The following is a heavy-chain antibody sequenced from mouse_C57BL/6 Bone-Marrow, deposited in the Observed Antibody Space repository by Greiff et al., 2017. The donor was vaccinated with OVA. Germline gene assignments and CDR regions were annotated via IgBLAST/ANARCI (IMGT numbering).Heavy chain of an antibody. CDR3: TGGYYDWYFDV. CDR2: IDPENGDT. Sequence: VQLKESGAELVRPGASVKLSCTASGFNIKDDYMHWVKQRPEQGLEWIGWIDPENGDTEYASKFQGKATITADTSSNTAYLQLSSLTSEDTAVYYCTGGYYDWYFDVWGTGTTVTVSS. J-gene: IGHJ1*03. CDR1: GFNIKDDY. V-gene: IGHV14-4*01. D-gene: IGHD2-3*01.